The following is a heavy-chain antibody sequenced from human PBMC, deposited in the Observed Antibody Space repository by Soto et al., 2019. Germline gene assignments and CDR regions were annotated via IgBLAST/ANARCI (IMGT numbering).Heavy chain of an antibody. CDR1: GFTFRSYW. Sequence: EVQLVESGGGLVQPGGSLRLSCAGSGFTFRSYWMSWVRQAPGKGLEWVASIKQDGSEKNYVDSVKGRFTISRDNSKNSLYLQMNSLRAEDTAVYYCARVFEELRSVYCDYWGQGTLVTVSS. CDR2: IKQDGSEK. D-gene: IGHD3-10*02. J-gene: IGHJ4*02. V-gene: IGHV3-7*05. CDR3: ARVFEELRSVYCDY.